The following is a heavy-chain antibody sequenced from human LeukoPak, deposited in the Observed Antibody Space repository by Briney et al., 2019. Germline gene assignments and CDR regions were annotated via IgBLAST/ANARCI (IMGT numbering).Heavy chain of an antibody. CDR1: GGTFSSYA. Sequence: ASVKVSCKASGGTFSSYAISWVRQATGQGLEWMGWMNPNSGNTGYAQKFQGRVTMTRNTSISTAYMELSSLRSEDTAVYYCARGGGGITIFGVVITYYYYYGMDVWGQGTTVTVSS. V-gene: IGHV1-8*02. CDR2: MNPNSGNT. J-gene: IGHJ6*02. CDR3: ARGGGGITIFGVVITYYYYYGMDV. D-gene: IGHD3-3*01.